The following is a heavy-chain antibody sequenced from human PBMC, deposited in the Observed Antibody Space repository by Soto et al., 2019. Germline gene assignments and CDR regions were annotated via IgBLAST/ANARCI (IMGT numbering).Heavy chain of an antibody. CDR1: EGTSSSHV. CDR3: ARGQQELVDDDDGFDV. CDR2: VIPVFGTS. V-gene: IGHV1-69*18. J-gene: IGHJ3*01. Sequence: QVKLVQSGAEVKRPGSSVKVSCRASEGTSSSHVINWLRQAPGQGPEWMGNVIPVFGTSSVAQKFKGRLTMIADESTNTASMEMGSLRYEDTAMYYCARGQQELVDDDDGFDVWGQGTLVIVSS. D-gene: IGHD6-13*01.